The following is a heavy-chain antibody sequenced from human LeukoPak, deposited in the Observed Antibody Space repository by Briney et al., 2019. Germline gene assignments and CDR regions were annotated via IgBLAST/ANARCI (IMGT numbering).Heavy chain of an antibody. CDR3: AGGIAAAGDL. CDR1: GGSISSYY. D-gene: IGHD6-13*01. V-gene: IGHV4-59*01. Sequence: SETLSLTCTVSGGSISSYYWSWIRQPPGKGLEWIGYIYYSGSTNYNPSPKSRVTISVDTSKNQFSLKLSSVTAADTAVYYCAGGIAAAGDLWGQGTLVTVSS. J-gene: IGHJ4*02. CDR2: IYYSGST.